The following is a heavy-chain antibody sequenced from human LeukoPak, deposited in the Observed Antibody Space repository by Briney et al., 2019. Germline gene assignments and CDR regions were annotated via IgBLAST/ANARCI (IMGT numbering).Heavy chain of an antibody. V-gene: IGHV3-21*01. D-gene: IGHD3-22*01. CDR1: GFTLSSYS. J-gene: IGHJ4*02. Sequence: PGGSLRLSCAASGFTLSSYSMNWVRQAPGKGLEWVSSISSGSTDIYYADSVKGRFTISRDNAKNSLYLQMNSLRAEDTAVYYCARDPHARDSSGYYGWGQGPLVTVSS. CDR3: ARDPHARDSSGYYG. CDR2: ISSGSTDI.